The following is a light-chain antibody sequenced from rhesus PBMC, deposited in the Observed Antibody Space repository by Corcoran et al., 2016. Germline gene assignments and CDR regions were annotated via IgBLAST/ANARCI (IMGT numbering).Light chain of an antibody. J-gene: IGKJ2*01. V-gene: IGKV7-13*01. CDR1: ERGSVLGLNL. CDR2: QAS. Sequence: DTVLTQSPASLAVSPGQRATITCRASERGSVLGLNLLHWHQRKPGQPPKHLIYQASNKTTGFPARLSASGSATDFTLTITPVKDDDAADDYCLQSKYTYSFGQGTKVGIK. CDR3: LQSKYTYS.